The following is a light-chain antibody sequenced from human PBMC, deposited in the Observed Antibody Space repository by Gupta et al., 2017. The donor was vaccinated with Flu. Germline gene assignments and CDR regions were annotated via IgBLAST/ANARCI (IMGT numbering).Light chain of an antibody. V-gene: IGKV3-20*01. Sequence: VLTQSPGTLSLSPGERATLSCRASQSVSSRNLAWYQQKPGQRPRLLIYAASTRATGIPDRFSGSGSGTDFTLIINRLEPEDFAVYYCQQCGSPPYMYSFGQGTKLEIK. CDR1: QSVSSRN. CDR2: AAS. J-gene: IGKJ2*03. CDR3: QQCGSPPYMYS.